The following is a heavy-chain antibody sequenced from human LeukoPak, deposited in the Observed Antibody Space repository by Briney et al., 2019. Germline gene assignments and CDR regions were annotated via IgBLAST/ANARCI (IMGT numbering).Heavy chain of an antibody. CDR2: IYHSGST. Sequence: SETLSLTCAVSGGSISSSNWWSWVRQPPGKGLEWIGEIYHSGSTNYNPSLKSRVTISVDKSKNQFSLKLSSVTAADTAVYYCARDEIDYYDSSGYPDYWGQGTLVTVSS. CDR1: GGSISSSNW. V-gene: IGHV4-4*02. D-gene: IGHD3-22*01. CDR3: ARDEIDYYDSSGYPDY. J-gene: IGHJ4*02.